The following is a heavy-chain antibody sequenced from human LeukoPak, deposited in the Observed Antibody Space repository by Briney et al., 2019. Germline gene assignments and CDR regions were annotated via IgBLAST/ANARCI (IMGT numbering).Heavy chain of an antibody. V-gene: IGHV3-30*02. D-gene: IGHD6-13*01. CDR1: GFTFSSYA. CDR3: AKEGQQMVYYYYYMDV. Sequence: PGGSLRLSCAASGFTFSSYAMHWVRQAPGKGLEWLAFMRYDGSNKYYADSVKGRFTISRDNSKNTLYLQMNSLRTEDTAVYYCAKEGQQMVYYYYYMDVWGKGTTVTVSS. CDR2: MRYDGSNK. J-gene: IGHJ6*03.